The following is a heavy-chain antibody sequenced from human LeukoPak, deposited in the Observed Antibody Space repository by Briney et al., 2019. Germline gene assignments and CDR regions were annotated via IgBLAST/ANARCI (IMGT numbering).Heavy chain of an antibody. CDR1: GFSFSNYA. V-gene: IGHV3-23*01. D-gene: IGHD2-8*01. J-gene: IGHJ4*02. CDR3: AKDVCTSPRCLLYFDS. CDR2: GSGFNT. Sequence: PGRSLRLSCTTSGFSFSNYAMDWVRQAPGEWPGWVSGGSGFNTYYADSVKGRFTIFRDNSKNALYLQMYRLRAEDTAVYSCAKDVCTSPRCLLYFDSWGQGTLVTVSS.